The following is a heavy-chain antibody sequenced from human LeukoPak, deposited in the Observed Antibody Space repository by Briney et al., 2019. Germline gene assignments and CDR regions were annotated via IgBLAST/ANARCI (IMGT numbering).Heavy chain of an antibody. Sequence: GGSLRLSCAASGFSFSSYNMHWARQAPGKGLEWLAFMGNDGVTEFYPDSVRGRFTVSRDTSKNTLYLQMVSLRPEDTAVYYRARDHMWAFDHWGQGTLVTVSS. V-gene: IGHV3-30*02. CDR3: ARDHMWAFDH. CDR1: GFSFSSYN. CDR2: MGNDGVTE. D-gene: IGHD1-26*01. J-gene: IGHJ4*02.